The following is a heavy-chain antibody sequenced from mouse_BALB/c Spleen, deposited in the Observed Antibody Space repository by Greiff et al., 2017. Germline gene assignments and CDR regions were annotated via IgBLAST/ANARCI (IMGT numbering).Heavy chain of an antibody. D-gene: IGHD1-1*01. CDR2: IDPSDSYI. CDR1: GYTFTSYW. CDR3: ARSHPYGSRHCFDY. J-gene: IGHJ2*01. V-gene: IGHV1-69*02. Sequence: QVQLQQPGAELVKPGASVKLSCKASGYTFTSYWMHWVKQRPGQGLEWIGEIDPSDSYINYNQKFKGKATLTVNKSSSTACMQLSSLTSEDSAVCYCARSHPYGSRHCFDYWGQGTTLTVSS.